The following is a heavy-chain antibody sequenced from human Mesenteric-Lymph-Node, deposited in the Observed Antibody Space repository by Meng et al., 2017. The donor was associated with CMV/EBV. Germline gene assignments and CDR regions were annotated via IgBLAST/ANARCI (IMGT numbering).Heavy chain of an antibody. Sequence: SGPTLVKPTQTLTLTCGFSGFSLSTSGMCVNWVRQSPGKALEWLAMIDWEDDKHYNTSLKTRLTTSKDNFRRQVVLTMTNMDPVDTATYYCARMNSYYYGMDVWGQGITVTVSS. J-gene: IGHJ6*02. CDR1: GFSLSTSGMC. CDR2: IDWEDDK. CDR3: ARMNSYYYGMDV. V-gene: IGHV2-70*19.